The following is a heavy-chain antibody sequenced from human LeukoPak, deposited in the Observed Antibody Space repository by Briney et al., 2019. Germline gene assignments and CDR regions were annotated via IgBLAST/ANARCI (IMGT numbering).Heavy chain of an antibody. V-gene: IGHV1-18*01. CDR2: ISAYNGNT. Sequence: ASVTVSCTASGYTFTSYGISWVRQAPGQGLEWMGWISAYNGNTNYAQKLQGRVTMTTDTSTSTAYMELRSLRSDDTAVYYCARDAVRLLWFGELLSYFDYWGQGTLVTVSS. D-gene: IGHD3-10*01. CDR3: ARDAVRLLWFGELLSYFDY. CDR1: GYTFTSYG. J-gene: IGHJ4*02.